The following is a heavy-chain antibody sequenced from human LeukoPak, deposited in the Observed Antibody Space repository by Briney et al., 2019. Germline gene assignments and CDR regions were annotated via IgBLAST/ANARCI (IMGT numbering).Heavy chain of an antibody. Sequence: GGSLRLSCAASGFTVSSNYMSWVRQAPGKGLEWVSVIYSGGSTYYADSVKGRFTISRDNSKNTLYLQMNSLRAGNTAVYYCAREFRGNPKGPYYYGMDVWGQGTTVTVSS. D-gene: IGHD1-14*01. CDR2: IYSGGST. CDR3: AREFRGNPKGPYYYGMDV. CDR1: GFTVSSNY. J-gene: IGHJ6*02. V-gene: IGHV3-53*01.